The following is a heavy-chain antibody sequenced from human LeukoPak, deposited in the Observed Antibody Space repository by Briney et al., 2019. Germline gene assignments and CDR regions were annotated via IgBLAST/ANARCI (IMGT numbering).Heavy chain of an antibody. D-gene: IGHD2-15*01. CDR2: IIPIFGTA. V-gene: IGHV1-69*01. Sequence: SVKVSCKASGGNFSSYAISWVRQAPGQGLEWMGGIIPIFGTANYAQKFQGRVTITADESTSTAYMELSSLRSEDTAVYYCARDQMDIVVVVAAGAFDIWGQGTMVTVSS. CDR3: ARDQMDIVVVVAAGAFDI. J-gene: IGHJ3*02. CDR1: GGNFSSYA.